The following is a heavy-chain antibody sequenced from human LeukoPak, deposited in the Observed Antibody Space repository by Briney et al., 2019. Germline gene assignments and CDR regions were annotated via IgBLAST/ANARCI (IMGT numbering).Heavy chain of an antibody. J-gene: IGHJ6*02. V-gene: IGHV3-30-3*01. D-gene: IGHD6-6*01. CDR2: ISYDGSNK. CDR3: ARVRAARPYYYGMDV. CDR1: GFTFSSYA. Sequence: QSGGSLRLSCAASGFTFSSYAMPWVRQAPGKGLEWVAVISYDGSNKYYADSVKGRFTISRDNSKNTLYLQMNSLRAEDTAVYYCARVRAARPYYYGMDVWGQGTTVTVSS.